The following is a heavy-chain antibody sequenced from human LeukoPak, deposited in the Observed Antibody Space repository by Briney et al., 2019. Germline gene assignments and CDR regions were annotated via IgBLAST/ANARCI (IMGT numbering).Heavy chain of an antibody. CDR3: ARESPYCSGGSCLFDY. CDR2: IYYSGST. D-gene: IGHD2-15*01. J-gene: IGHJ4*02. V-gene: IGHV4-61*01. Sequence: SETLSLTCTVSGGSVSSGSYYWSWLRQPPGKGLEWIGHIYYSGSTNYNPSLKSRVTISVDTSKNQFSLKLSSVTAADTAVYYCARESPYCSGGSCLFDYWGQGTLVTVPS. CDR1: GGSVSSGSYY.